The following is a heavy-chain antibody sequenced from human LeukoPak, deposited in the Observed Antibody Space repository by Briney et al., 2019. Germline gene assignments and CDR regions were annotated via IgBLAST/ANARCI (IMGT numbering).Heavy chain of an antibody. CDR3: ARDRGTMVRGVIEPFYYYYMDV. Sequence: PSETLSLTCSVSGGSISSGSYYWSWIRQPAGKGLEWIGRIYTSGSTNYNPSLKSRVTISVDTSKNQFSLKLSAVTAADTAVYYCARDRGTMVRGVIEPFYYYYMDVWGKGTTVTVSS. V-gene: IGHV4-61*02. CDR2: IYTSGST. CDR1: GGSISSGSYY. J-gene: IGHJ6*03. D-gene: IGHD3-10*01.